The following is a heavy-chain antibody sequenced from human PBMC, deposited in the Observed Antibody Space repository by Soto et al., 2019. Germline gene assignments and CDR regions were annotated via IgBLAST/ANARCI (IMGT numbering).Heavy chain of an antibody. V-gene: IGHV1-3*01. D-gene: IGHD3-9*01. CDR1: GYTFTSYL. J-gene: IGHJ4*02. Sequence: APVEGSCKASGYTFTSYLIRWGRNAPGQRLEWMGWINAGNGNTKYAQKFQGRVTITRDTSASTAYMELSSLRSGDTAVYYCASSGIRYFDWLDYWGQGTLVTVSS. CDR3: ASSGIRYFDWLDY. CDR2: INAGNGNT.